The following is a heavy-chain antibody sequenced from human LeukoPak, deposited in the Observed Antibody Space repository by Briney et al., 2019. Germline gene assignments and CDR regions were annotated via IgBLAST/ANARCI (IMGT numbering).Heavy chain of an antibody. CDR2: MSGSDDRT. V-gene: IGHV3-23*01. D-gene: IGHD2-2*01. J-gene: IGHJ4*02. CDR1: GFTFKNYA. CDR3: TKHSSPSCYAAIDF. Sequence: GGSLRLSCVASGFTFKNYAMSCVRQAPGRGLEWVSVMSGSDDRTYYADSVEGRFTISRDNSKSTLYLQMNSLRAGDTALYYCTKHSSPSCYAAIDFWGQGSLVTVSS.